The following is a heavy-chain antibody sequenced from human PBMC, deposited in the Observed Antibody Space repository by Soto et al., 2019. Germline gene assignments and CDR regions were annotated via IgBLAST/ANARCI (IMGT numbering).Heavy chain of an antibody. CDR3: ARVLSWASYYDFWSGYYNYYYYGMDV. D-gene: IGHD3-3*01. Sequence: ASAKVSCKASGYTFTSYDINWVRQATGQRQEWKGWMKPNSGNTGYAQKFQGRVTMTRNTSISTAYMELSSLRSEDTAVYYCARVLSWASYYDFWSGYYNYYYYGMDVWGQGTTVTVSS. J-gene: IGHJ6*02. V-gene: IGHV1-8*01. CDR2: MKPNSGNT. CDR1: GYTFTSYD.